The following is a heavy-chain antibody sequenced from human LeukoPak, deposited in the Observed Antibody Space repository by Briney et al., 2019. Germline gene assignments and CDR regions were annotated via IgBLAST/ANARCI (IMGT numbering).Heavy chain of an antibody. V-gene: IGHV3-23*01. CDR2: ISGSGGST. J-gene: IGHJ4*02. CDR1: GFTFSSYA. Sequence: GGSLRLSCAASGFTFSSYAMSWVRQAPGKGLEWVSAISGSGGSTYYADSVKGRFTISRDNSKNTLYLQMNSLRAEDTAVYCCARGEGVLSLYYFDYWGQGTLVTVSS. D-gene: IGHD3-10*01. CDR3: ARGEGVLSLYYFDY.